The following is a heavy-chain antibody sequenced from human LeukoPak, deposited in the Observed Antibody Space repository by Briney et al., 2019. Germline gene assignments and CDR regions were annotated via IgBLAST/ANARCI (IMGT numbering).Heavy chain of an antibody. J-gene: IGHJ4*02. CDR3: ARGPSTTLTTK. D-gene: IGHD4-11*01. CDR1: EFSFSSNW. Sequence: SGGSLRLSCVASEFSFSSNWMTWVRQAPGKGLEWVANIKQDGSVKNYVDSVKGRFTISRDNAENSLYLQMNSLRVEDTAVYYCARGPSTTLTTKWGQGTPVTVSS. CDR2: IKQDGSVK. V-gene: IGHV3-7*01.